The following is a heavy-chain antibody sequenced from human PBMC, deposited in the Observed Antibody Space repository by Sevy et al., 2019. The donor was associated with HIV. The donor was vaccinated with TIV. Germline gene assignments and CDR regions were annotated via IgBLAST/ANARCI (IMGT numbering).Heavy chain of an antibody. CDR2: IWKDGHNK. J-gene: IGHJ3*02. CDR3: VREKGPFTAFDI. V-gene: IGHV3-33*04. Sequence: GGSLRLSCAASGFTFNIYGMHWVRQAPGKGLEWVAVIWKDGHNKFYADSVRGRFTFSRDNSRSTLSLQMDSRRVEDTTVYYCVREKGPFTAFDIWGQGTMVTVSS. D-gene: IGHD3-16*01. CDR1: GFTFNIYG.